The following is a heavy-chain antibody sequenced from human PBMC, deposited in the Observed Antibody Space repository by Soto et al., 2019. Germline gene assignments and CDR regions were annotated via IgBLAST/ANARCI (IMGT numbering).Heavy chain of an antibody. J-gene: IGHJ6*02. V-gene: IGHV3-15*07. CDR1: GFTFSNAW. D-gene: IGHD3-9*01. CDR2: IKSKTDGGTQ. CDR3: TSTSGLQYFDWFQRYYYYGMDV. Sequence: GGSLRLSCAASGFTFSNAWMNWVRQAPGKGLEWVGRIKSKTDGGTQDYAATVKGRFTISRDDSKNTLYLQMNSLKTDDTAVYYCTSTSGLQYFDWFQRYYYYGMDVWGQGTTVTVSS.